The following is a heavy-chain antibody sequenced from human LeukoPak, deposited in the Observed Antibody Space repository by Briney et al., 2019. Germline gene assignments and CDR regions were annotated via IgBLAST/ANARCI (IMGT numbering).Heavy chain of an antibody. J-gene: IGHJ5*02. Sequence: EASVKVSCKASGYTFTSHFMHWVRQAPGQGLEWMGWISAYNGNTNYAQKLQGRVTMTTDTSTSTAYMELRSLRSDDTAVYYCARDHCTNGVCYNWFDPWGQGTLVTVSS. CDR1: GYTFTSHF. CDR2: ISAYNGNT. V-gene: IGHV1-18*04. CDR3: ARDHCTNGVCYNWFDP. D-gene: IGHD2-8*01.